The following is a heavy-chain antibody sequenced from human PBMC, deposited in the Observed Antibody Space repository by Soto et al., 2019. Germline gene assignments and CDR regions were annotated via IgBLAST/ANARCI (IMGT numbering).Heavy chain of an antibody. J-gene: IGHJ3*02. CDR3: AGCSGGSCYLPFDAFDI. Sequence: GESLKISCKGSGYSFTRYWIGWVRQMPGKGLEWMGIIYPGDSDTRYSPSFQGQVTISADKSISTAYLQRSSLKASDTAMYYWAGCSGGSCYLPFDAFDIWGQGTMVTVSS. CDR2: IYPGDSDT. D-gene: IGHD2-15*01. CDR1: GYSFTRYW. V-gene: IGHV5-51*01.